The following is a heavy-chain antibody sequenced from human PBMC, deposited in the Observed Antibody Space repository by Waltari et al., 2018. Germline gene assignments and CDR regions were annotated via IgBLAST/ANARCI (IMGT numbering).Heavy chain of an antibody. CDR2: IWYDGSNK. J-gene: IGHJ3*02. CDR1: GFTFSSYG. Sequence: QVQLVESGGGVVQPGRSLRLSCAASGFTFSSYGMHWVRQAPGKGLECVAVIWYDGSNKYYADSVKGRFTISRDNSKNTLYLQMNSLRAEDTAMYYCAKDQAVAGKSDAFDIWGQGTMVTVSS. V-gene: IGHV3-30*18. D-gene: IGHD6-19*01. CDR3: AKDQAVAGKSDAFDI.